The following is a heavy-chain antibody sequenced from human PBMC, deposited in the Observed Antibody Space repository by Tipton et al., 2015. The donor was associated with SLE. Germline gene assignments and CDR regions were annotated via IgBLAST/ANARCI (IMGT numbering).Heavy chain of an antibody. CDR3: AKDSGDYDFGQDP. CDR1: GGSISSGYYF. D-gene: IGHD3-3*01. J-gene: IGHJ5*02. V-gene: IGHV4-61*02. CDR2: IYASGVT. Sequence: TLSLTCTVSGGSISSGYYFWSWIRQPAGKGLEWIGRIYASGVTNYNPSLKSRVSISIDTSKNQFSLKLSSVTAADTAVYYCAKDSGDYDFGQDPWGRGTLVTVSS.